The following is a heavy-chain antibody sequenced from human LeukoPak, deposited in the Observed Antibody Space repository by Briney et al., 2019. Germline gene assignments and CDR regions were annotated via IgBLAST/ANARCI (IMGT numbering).Heavy chain of an antibody. CDR2: ISGSGGTT. CDR1: GFTFTSYG. J-gene: IGHJ4*02. V-gene: IGHV3-23*01. CDR3: AKTNGYYSD. D-gene: IGHD3-22*01. Sequence: GGSLRLSCVLSGFTFTSYGMNWVRQAPGKGLEWVSGISGSGGTTYYADSVKGRFTISRDNSKNSLSLQVSSLRAEDTAVYYCAKTNGYYSDWGQGTLVTVSS.